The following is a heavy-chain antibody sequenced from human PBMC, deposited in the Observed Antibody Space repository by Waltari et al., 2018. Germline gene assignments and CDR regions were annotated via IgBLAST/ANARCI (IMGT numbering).Heavy chain of an antibody. CDR1: GYTFTSYG. V-gene: IGHV1-18*01. J-gene: IGHJ6*02. CDR3: ARPKLVRSYYYGMDV. CDR2: SRGYNGNT. Sequence: QVQLVQSGAEVKKPGASVKVSCKASGYTFTSYGISWVRQAPGQGLEWMGWSRGYNGNTNYAQKLQGRVTMTTDTSTSTAYMELRSLRSDDTAVYYCARPKLVRSYYYGMDVWGQGTTVTVSS. D-gene: IGHD6-6*01.